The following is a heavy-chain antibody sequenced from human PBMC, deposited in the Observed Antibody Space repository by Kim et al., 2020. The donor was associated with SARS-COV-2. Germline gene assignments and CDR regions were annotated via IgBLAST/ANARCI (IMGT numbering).Heavy chain of an antibody. CDR1: GFTFDDYA. V-gene: IGHV3-9*01. CDR3: AKDHSWQQLGPFDY. J-gene: IGHJ4*02. Sequence: GGSLRLSCAASGFTFDDYAMHWVRQAPGKGLEWVSGISWNSGSIGYADSVKGRFTISRDNAKNSLYLQMNSLRAEDTALYYCAKDHSWQQLGPFDYWGQGTLVTVSS. CDR2: ISWNSGSI. D-gene: IGHD6-13*01.